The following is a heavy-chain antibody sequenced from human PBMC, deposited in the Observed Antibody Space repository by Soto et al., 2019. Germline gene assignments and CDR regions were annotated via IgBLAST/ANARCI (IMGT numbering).Heavy chain of an antibody. D-gene: IGHD3-22*01. CDR3: ARALTYDSSGYPEGVDY. CDR2: ISAYNGNT. CDR1: GYTFTSYG. Sequence: QVQLVQSGAEVKKPGASVKVSCKASGYTFTSYGISWVRQAPGQGLEWMGWISAYNGNTNYAQKLQGRVTMTTDTSTSTAYMELRSLRSDDTAVYYCARALTYDSSGYPEGVDYWCQGTLVTVSS. J-gene: IGHJ4*02. V-gene: IGHV1-18*01.